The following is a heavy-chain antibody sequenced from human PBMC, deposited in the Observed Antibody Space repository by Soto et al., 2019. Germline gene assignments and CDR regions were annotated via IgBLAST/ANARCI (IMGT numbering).Heavy chain of an antibody. J-gene: IGHJ5*02. CDR1: GFTFSSYA. CDR3: AKAGWTTVTFKYDL. D-gene: IGHD4-4*01. Sequence: GGSLRLSCAASGFTFSSYAMSWVRQAPGKGLEWVSAISGSGVTTYYADSVKGRFTISRDNSKNTLYLQMNSLRAEDTAVYYCAKAGWTTVTFKYDLWGQGTLVTVSS. CDR2: ISGSGVTT. V-gene: IGHV3-23*01.